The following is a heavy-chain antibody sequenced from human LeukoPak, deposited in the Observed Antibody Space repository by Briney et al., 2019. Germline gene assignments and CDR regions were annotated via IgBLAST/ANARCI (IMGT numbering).Heavy chain of an antibody. Sequence: GGSLRLSCAASGFTFSSYAMSWVRQAPGKGLEWASAISGSGGSTYYADSVKGRFTISRDNSKNTLYLQMNSLRAEDTAVYYCAKGRGLNYYGMDVWGQGTTVTVSS. V-gene: IGHV3-23*01. CDR3: AKGRGLNYYGMDV. D-gene: IGHD5-24*01. CDR1: GFTFSSYA. CDR2: ISGSGGST. J-gene: IGHJ6*02.